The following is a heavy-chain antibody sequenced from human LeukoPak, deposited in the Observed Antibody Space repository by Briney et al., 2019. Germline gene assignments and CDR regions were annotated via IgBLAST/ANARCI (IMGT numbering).Heavy chain of an antibody. V-gene: IGHV3-21*01. J-gene: IGHJ3*02. Sequence: PGGSLRLSCAASGFTFSSYSVNWVRQAPGKGLEWVSSISERSSYIYYADSMKGRFTISRDNAKNSLYLQMNSLRAEDTAVYYCARSPGRKNGAFDIGGQGKVVTVVS. CDR1: GFTFSSYS. CDR3: ARSPGRKNGAFDI. D-gene: IGHD2-15*01. CDR2: ISERSSYI.